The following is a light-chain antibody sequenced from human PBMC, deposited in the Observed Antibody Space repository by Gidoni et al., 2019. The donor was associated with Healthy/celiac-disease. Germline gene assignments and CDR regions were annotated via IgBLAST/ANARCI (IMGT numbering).Light chain of an antibody. V-gene: IGLV2-14*01. J-gene: IGLJ1*01. CDR3: SSYTSSSTLFYV. CDR2: EVS. CDR1: SSDVGGYNY. Sequence: QSALTQPASVSGSPGPSSTISCTGTSSDVGGYNYVSWYQQHPGKAPKLMIYEVSNRPSGVSNRCSGSKSGNTASLTISGLQAEDEADYYCSSYTSSSTLFYVFGTGTKVTVL.